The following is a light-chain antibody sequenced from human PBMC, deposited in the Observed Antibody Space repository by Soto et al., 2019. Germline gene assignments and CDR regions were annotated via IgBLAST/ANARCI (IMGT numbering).Light chain of an antibody. J-gene: IGLJ1*01. CDR1: SSDVGSYNL. Sequence: QSALTQPASVSGSPGQSITISCTGTSSDVGSYNLVSWYQQHPGKAPKLMIYEVSKRPSGVSNRFSGSKSGNTASLTISGLQAEDEADYYCCSYAGSSTFPYVFGNGTKVTVL. CDR2: EVS. V-gene: IGLV2-23*02. CDR3: CSYAGSSTFPYV.